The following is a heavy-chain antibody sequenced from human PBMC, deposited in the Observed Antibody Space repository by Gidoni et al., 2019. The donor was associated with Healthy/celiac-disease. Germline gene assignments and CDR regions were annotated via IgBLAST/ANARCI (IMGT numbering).Heavy chain of an antibody. CDR2: IWYDGSNK. CDR1: GLPFSSYG. D-gene: IGHD3-10*01. V-gene: IGHV3-33*01. J-gene: IGHJ6*02. Sequence: QVQLVESGGGAVQPGRSLRLSCAASGLPFSSYGIHWVRQAPGKGVEGVAVIWYDGSNKYDADSVKGRFTSSRDNSKNTLYLQMNSLRAEDTAVYYCARDRKEWFGELLGEPGGMDVWGQGTTVTVSS. CDR3: ARDRKEWFGELLGEPGGMDV.